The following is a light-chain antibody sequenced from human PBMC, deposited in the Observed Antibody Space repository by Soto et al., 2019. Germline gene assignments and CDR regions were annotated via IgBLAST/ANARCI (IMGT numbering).Light chain of an antibody. CDR1: QTINSNF. CDR2: GAS. J-gene: IGKJ4*01. CDR3: QQYGSSPRLS. V-gene: IGKV3-20*01. Sequence: EIVLTQSPGTLSLSPGERAALSCRTSQTINSNFLAWYQQKPGQAPRLLIFGASTRATGVPDRFSGSGSGTDFTLSITRREPEDFAVYYCQQYGSSPRLSFGGGTKVEIK.